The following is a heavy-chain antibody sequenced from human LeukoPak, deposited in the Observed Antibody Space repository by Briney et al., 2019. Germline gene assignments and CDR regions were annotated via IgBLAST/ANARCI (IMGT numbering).Heavy chain of an antibody. CDR1: GFTFSSYA. J-gene: IGHJ4*02. CDR2: ISYDGSNK. CDR3: AGSSSWYRGYFDY. Sequence: GGSLRLSCAASGFTFSSYAMHWVRKAPGKGLXXXAVISYDGSNKYYADSVKGRFTISRDNSKNTLYLQMNSLRAEDTAVYYCAGSSSWYRGYFDYWGQGTLVTVSS. D-gene: IGHD6-13*01. V-gene: IGHV3-30*01.